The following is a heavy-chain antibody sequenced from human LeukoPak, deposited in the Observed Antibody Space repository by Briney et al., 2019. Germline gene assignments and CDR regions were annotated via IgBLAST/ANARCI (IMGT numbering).Heavy chain of an antibody. D-gene: IGHD6-13*01. CDR2: IRYDGSNK. Sequence: GGSLRLSCAASGFTFSSYGMHWVRQAPRKGLERVAFIRYDGSNKYYADSVKGRFTISRENSKNTLYLQMNSLRAEDTAVYYCARDSGAAAGLFDYWGQGTLVTVSS. CDR3: ARDSGAAAGLFDY. CDR1: GFTFSSYG. J-gene: IGHJ4*02. V-gene: IGHV3-30*02.